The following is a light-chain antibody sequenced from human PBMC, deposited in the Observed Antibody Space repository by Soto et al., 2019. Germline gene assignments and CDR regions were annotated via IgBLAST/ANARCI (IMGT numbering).Light chain of an antibody. V-gene: IGKV3-11*01. Sequence: IVLTQSPVTLALSPGQSAVLCCRASQSVSTSLAWYQHKPGQAPRLFIYDASKRAPGIPARFTGSGSGTDFTLTISSLEPEDIAVYYCQVRDVWPSFGQGTKVDIK. CDR2: DAS. CDR1: QSVSTS. J-gene: IGKJ1*01. CDR3: QVRDVWPS.